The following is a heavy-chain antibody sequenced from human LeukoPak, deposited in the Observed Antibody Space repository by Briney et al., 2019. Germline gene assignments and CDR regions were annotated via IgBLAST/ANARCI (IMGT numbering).Heavy chain of an antibody. CDR3: ARDYYGSGNMDV. CDR1: GFTFSSYS. J-gene: IGHJ6*03. CDR2: ISSSSTYI. D-gene: IGHD3-10*01. V-gene: IGHV3-21*01. Sequence: GGSLRLSCAASGFTFSSYSMNWVRQAPGKGLEWVSSISSSSTYIYYADSVKGRFTISRDNAKNSLSLQMNSLRAEDTAVYYCARDYYGSGNMDVWGKGTTVTVSS.